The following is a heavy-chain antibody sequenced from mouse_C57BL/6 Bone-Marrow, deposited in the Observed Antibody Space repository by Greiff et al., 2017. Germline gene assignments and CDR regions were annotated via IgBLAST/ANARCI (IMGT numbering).Heavy chain of an antibody. V-gene: IGHV1-59*01. CDR1: GYTFTSYW. CDR2: IDPSDSYT. CDR3: ARESNYYFDY. Sequence: QVQLQQPGAELVRPGTSVKLSCKASGYTFTSYWMHWVKQRPGQGLEWIGVIDPSDSYTNYNQKFKGKATLTVDTSSSTAYMQLSSLTSEDSAVYYCARESNYYFDYWGQGTTLTVSS. D-gene: IGHD2-5*01. J-gene: IGHJ2*01.